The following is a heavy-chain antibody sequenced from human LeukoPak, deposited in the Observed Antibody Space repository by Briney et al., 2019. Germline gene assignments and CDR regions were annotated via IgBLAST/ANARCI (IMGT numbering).Heavy chain of an antibody. V-gene: IGHV3-23*01. CDR3: AKDRIPDGKYSIDF. D-gene: IGHD2/OR15-2a*01. Sequence: GGSLRLSCAASGFTFSTYAMNWVRPAPGKGLEWVSVIVGNGGGIHYADSVKGRFTISRDNAKNTLYLQMNSLRAEDSAVYYCAKDRIPDGKYSIDFWGQGTPVTVSS. CDR1: GFTFSTYA. CDR2: IVGNGGGI. J-gene: IGHJ4*02.